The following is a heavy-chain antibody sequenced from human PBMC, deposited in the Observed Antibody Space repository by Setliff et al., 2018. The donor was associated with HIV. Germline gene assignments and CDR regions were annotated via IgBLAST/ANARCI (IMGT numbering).Heavy chain of an antibody. CDR2: MYHTGNT. D-gene: IGHD2-8*01. Sequence: SETLSLTCSVSGGSITTDGYYWSWIRHHPGKGLEWIGYMYHTGNTYYNPSLASRLVMSLDPSKNQFSLKLNSMTAADTAMYYCARRGRDGVLIVFATGFDPWGQGTLVTVSS. CDR3: ARRGRDGVLIVFATGFDP. CDR1: GGSITTDGYY. J-gene: IGHJ5*02. V-gene: IGHV4-31*03.